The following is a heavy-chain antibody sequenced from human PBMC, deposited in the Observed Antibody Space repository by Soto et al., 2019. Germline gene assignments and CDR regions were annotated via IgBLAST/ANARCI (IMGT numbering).Heavy chain of an antibody. D-gene: IGHD1-1*01. Sequence: GESLKISCKASGYSFTSKWIAWVRQTPGKGLEWMGIIYPGDSDARYSPSFQGQVTISVDTSITTAYLHWDSLKASDTGIYYCAGGYGPTYFDYWGQGTLVTVSS. V-gene: IGHV5-51*01. CDR1: GYSFTSKW. J-gene: IGHJ4*02. CDR2: IYPGDSDA. CDR3: AGGYGPTYFDY.